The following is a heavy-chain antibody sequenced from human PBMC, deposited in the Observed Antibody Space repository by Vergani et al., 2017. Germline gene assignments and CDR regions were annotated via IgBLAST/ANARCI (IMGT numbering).Heavy chain of an antibody. V-gene: IGHV1-69*02. CDR1: GDIFNNYT. Sequence: QVHLEQSGTEVKKPGSSVKVSCKVSGDIFNNYTVTWVRQAPGQGLEWMGRIIPIIRLATSAQKFQDRVKITGDTSTNTVYMELSSLRSEDTAVYYCASTVTTINRSYYFDYWGQGTLVTVSS. D-gene: IGHD4-17*01. J-gene: IGHJ4*02. CDR3: ASTVTTINRSYYFDY. CDR2: IIPIIRLA.